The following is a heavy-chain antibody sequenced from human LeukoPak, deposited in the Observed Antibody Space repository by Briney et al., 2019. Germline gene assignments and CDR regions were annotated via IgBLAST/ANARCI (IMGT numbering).Heavy chain of an antibody. CDR3: ARSSYDSSGYYYRNFDY. V-gene: IGHV5-51*01. J-gene: IGHJ4*02. CDR1: GYSFTSYW. Sequence: GESLKIPCKGSGYSFTSYWIGWVRQMPGKGLEWMGIIYPGDSDTRYSPSFQGQVTISADKSISTAYLQWSSLKASDTAMYYCARSSYDSSGYYYRNFDYWGQGTLVTVSS. D-gene: IGHD3-22*01. CDR2: IYPGDSDT.